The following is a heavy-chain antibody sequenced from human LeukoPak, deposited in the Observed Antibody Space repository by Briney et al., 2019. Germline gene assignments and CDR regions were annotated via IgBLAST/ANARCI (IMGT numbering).Heavy chain of an antibody. Sequence: GGSLRLSCTASGFTFGDYALSWVRQAPGKGRGWVGFIRSKAYGGTTEYAASVTGRFTISRDDSKSIAYLQMNSLKTEDTAVYYCTRETSDYGDYGAASVQNLDYWGQGTLVTVSS. CDR3: TRETSDYGDYGAASVQNLDY. V-gene: IGHV3-49*04. J-gene: IGHJ4*02. CDR2: IRSKAYGGTT. D-gene: IGHD4-17*01. CDR1: GFTFGDYA.